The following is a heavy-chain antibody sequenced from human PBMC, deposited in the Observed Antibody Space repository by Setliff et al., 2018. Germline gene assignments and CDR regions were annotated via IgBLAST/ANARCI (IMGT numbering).Heavy chain of an antibody. CDR1: GFGFTTIG. Sequence: ASVKVSCSTSGFGFTTIGFSWVLQAPGQGLECMGWISPHNEKTTYAEKVQGIVTMTTDTSTTTVYMEVSSLRSDNTAVYYCVRGPGSRVVVGRPFDHWGQGTLVTVSS. V-gene: IGHV1-18*01. J-gene: IGHJ4*02. D-gene: IGHD1-26*01. CDR3: VRGPGSRVVVGRPFDH. CDR2: ISPHNEKT.